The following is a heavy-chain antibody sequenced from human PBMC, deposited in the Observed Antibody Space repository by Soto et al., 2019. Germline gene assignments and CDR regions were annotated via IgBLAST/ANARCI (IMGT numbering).Heavy chain of an antibody. Sequence: SLRLSCEGSGFTFSTYWMSWVRQAPGKGLEWVANIKQDGTDKYYVGSVKGRFTVSRDNAKNSVYLQMNSLRVEDTALYFCASGRDGYNYGSDHWGQGTLVTVSS. CDR1: GFTFSTYW. V-gene: IGHV3-7*02. CDR2: IKQDGTDK. D-gene: IGHD5-12*01. J-gene: IGHJ4*02. CDR3: ASGRDGYNYGSDH.